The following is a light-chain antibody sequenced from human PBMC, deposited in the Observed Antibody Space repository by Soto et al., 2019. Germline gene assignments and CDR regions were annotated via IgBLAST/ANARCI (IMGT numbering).Light chain of an antibody. CDR3: QQYSTFWT. CDR1: QTISNW. CDR2: DVS. V-gene: IGKV1-5*01. J-gene: IGKJ1*01. Sequence: DIPMTQSPSTLSASVGDRVTITCRASQTISNWLAWYQQKPGKAPKLLIYDVSSLQSGVPSRFSGSGSGTAFTLTISSLQPDDSATYYCQQYSTFWTFGQGTKVEIK.